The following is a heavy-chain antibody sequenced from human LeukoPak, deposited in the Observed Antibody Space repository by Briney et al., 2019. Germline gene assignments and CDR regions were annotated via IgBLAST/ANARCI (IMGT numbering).Heavy chain of an antibody. CDR2: ISDSGSST. CDR1: GLTFRAYA. J-gene: IGHJ4*02. Sequence: QPGGSLRLSCAASGLTFRAYAMSWVRPAPGKGLEWVSGISDSGSSTNSADSLKGRFTISRDNSKNTLYLQMNSLKAEDTALYYCAKKSVGTTTGGPFDYWGQGTLVIVSS. V-gene: IGHV3-23*01. CDR3: AKKSVGTTTGGPFDY. D-gene: IGHD1-26*01.